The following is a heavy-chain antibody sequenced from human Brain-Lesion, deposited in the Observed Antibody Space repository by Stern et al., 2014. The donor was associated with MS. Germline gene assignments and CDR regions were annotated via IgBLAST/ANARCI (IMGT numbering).Heavy chain of an antibody. Sequence: EDQLVESGGGLVQPGGSLRLSCAGSGFTFSPYWMTWVRQAPGKGLEWVASINKDGSEKYYVDSLKGRFTISRDNAKNSLYLQMTSLRADDTAVYYCARKTTAKNWGQGTLVTVSS. CDR3: ARKTTAKN. V-gene: IGHV3-7*01. CDR1: GFTFSPYW. CDR2: INKDGSEK. D-gene: IGHD4-17*01. J-gene: IGHJ4*02.